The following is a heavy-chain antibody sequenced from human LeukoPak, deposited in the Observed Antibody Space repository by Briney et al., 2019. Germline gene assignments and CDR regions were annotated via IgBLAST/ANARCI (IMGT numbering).Heavy chain of an antibody. CDR2: INPSGGST. CDR3: ARPQSRGSSWYYDFGVFDY. Sequence: GASVKVSCKASGYTFTSYYMHWVRQAPGQGLEWMGIINPSGGSTSYAQKFQGRVTMTRDTSTSTVYMELSSLRSEDTAVYYCARPQSRGSSWYYDFGVFDYWGQGTLVTVSS. J-gene: IGHJ4*02. CDR1: GYTFTSYY. V-gene: IGHV1-46*01. D-gene: IGHD6-13*01.